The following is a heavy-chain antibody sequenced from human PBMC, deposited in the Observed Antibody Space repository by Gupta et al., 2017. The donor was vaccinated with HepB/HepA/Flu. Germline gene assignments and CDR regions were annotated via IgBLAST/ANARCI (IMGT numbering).Heavy chain of an antibody. J-gene: IGHJ4*02. Sequence: QVQLQQWGAGLLKPSETLSLTCAVYGGSFSGYYWSWIRQPPGKGLEWIGEINHSGSTNYNPSLKRRVTISVDTSKNQFSLKLSSVTAADTAVYYCARQEYSSSLYRGRYFDYGGQGTLVTVYS. CDR2: INHSGST. V-gene: IGHV4-34*01. CDR3: ARQEYSSSLYRGRYFDY. CDR1: GGSFSGYY. D-gene: IGHD6-13*01.